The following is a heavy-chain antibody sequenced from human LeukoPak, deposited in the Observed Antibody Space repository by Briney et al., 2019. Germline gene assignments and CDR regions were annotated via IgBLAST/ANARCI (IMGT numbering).Heavy chain of an antibody. V-gene: IGHV3-23*01. J-gene: IGHJ4*02. CDR2: ISGSGGST. D-gene: IGHD5-12*01. Sequence: GGSLRLSCAASGFTFSSYAMSWARQAPGKGLEWVSAISGSGGSTYYADSVKGRFTISRDNSKNTLYLQMNSLRAEDTAVYYCAKLSGYDYYFDYWGQGTLVTVSS. CDR3: AKLSGYDYYFDY. CDR1: GFTFSSYA.